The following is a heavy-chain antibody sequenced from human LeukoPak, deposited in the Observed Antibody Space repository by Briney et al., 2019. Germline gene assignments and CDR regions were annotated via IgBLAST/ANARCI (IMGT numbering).Heavy chain of an antibody. V-gene: IGHV3-23*01. D-gene: IGHD2-15*01. Sequence: GGSLRLSCAASGFTFSSYAMSWVRQAPGKGLEWVSSISGSGGSTYYADSVKGRFTISRDSSKDSLYLQMNSLRAEDTAVYYCAKDSGGSCRDAFDIWGQGTMVTVSS. J-gene: IGHJ3*02. CDR2: ISGSGGST. CDR3: AKDSGGSCRDAFDI. CDR1: GFTFSSYA.